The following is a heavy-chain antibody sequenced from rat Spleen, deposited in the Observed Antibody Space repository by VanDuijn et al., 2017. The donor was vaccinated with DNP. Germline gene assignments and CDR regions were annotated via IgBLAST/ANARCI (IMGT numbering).Heavy chain of an antibody. V-gene: IGHV5-20*01. Sequence: EVQLVESGGGLVQPGRSLKLSCAPSGFTFSHYYMAWVRQAPKKGLEWVAAISPRGSRTYYPDSMKGRFTISRDDAKSSLYLQMDSLRSEDTATYYCTTDFERGYWGQGVMVTVSS. J-gene: IGHJ2*01. CDR1: GFTFSHYY. D-gene: IGHD1-11*01. CDR3: TTDFERGY. CDR2: ISPRGSRT.